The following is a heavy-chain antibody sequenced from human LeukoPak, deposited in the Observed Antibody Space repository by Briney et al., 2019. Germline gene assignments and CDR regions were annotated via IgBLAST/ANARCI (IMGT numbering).Heavy chain of an antibody. J-gene: IGHJ4*02. CDR1: GFTFSNAW. D-gene: IGHD2-2*01. V-gene: IGHV4-34*01. CDR2: INHSGST. Sequence: PGGSLRLSCAASGFTFSNAWMNCVRQAPGEGREWSGEINHSGSTNYNPSLKSRVTISVDTSKNQFSLKLSSVTAADTAVYYCARGTTCSTSCFLDYWGQGTLVTVSS. CDR3: ARGTTCSTSCFLDY.